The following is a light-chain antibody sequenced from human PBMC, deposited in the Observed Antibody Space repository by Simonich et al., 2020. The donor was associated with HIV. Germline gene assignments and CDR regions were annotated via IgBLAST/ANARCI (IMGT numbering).Light chain of an antibody. CDR3: QQYYSTPPYT. CDR2: GAS. J-gene: IGKJ2*01. CDR1: QSVLYSSNNKNT. V-gene: IGKV4-1*01. Sequence: DIVMTQSPDSLAVSLGERATINCKSSQSVLYSSNNKNTLVWYQQKPGQPPKLLIYGASTRESGVPDRFSGSGSGTDFTLTISSLQAEDVAVYYCQQYYSTPPYTFGQGTKLEIK.